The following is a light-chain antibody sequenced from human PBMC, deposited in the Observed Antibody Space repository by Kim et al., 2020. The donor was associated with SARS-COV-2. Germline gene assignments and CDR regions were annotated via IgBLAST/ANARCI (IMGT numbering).Light chain of an antibody. CDR2: NTR. CDR3: LLYVGSGIWV. Sequence: QTVVTQEPSFSVSPGGTVTLTCGLSSGSVSTDYSPSWYQQTPGQAPRTLIYNTRIRSSGVPDRFSGSILGNKAALTITGAQPDDESDYYCLLYVGSGIWVFGGGTKLTVL. J-gene: IGLJ3*02. V-gene: IGLV8-61*01. CDR1: SGSVSTDYS.